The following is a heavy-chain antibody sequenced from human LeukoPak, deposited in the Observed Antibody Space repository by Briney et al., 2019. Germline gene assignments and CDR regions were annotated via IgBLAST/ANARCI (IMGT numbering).Heavy chain of an antibody. Sequence: GGSLRLSCAASGFTFSSYAMSWVRQAPGKGLEWVSGISGSGTSTYYADSAKGRFTISRDNSKNTLYLQMDSPRAEDTAVYYCAEARYNSGWYGLDPWGQGTLVTVSS. CDR1: GFTFSSYA. D-gene: IGHD6-19*01. CDR3: AEARYNSGWYGLDP. J-gene: IGHJ5*02. V-gene: IGHV3-23*01. CDR2: ISGSGTST.